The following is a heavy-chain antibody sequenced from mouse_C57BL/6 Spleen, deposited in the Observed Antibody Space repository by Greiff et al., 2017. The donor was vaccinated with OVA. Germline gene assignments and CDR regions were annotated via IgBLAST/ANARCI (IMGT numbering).Heavy chain of an antibody. D-gene: IGHD2-3*01. CDR3: ARYNPLRDGYFDY. CDR2: IRNKANGYTT. CDR1: GFTFTDYY. V-gene: IGHV7-3*01. Sequence: EVKLVESGGGLVQPGGSLSLSCAASGFTFTDYYMSWVRQPPGKALEWLGFIRNKANGYTTEYSASVKGRFTISRDTSQSILYLQMNALRAEDSATYYCARYNPLRDGYFDYWGQGTTLTVSS. J-gene: IGHJ2*01.